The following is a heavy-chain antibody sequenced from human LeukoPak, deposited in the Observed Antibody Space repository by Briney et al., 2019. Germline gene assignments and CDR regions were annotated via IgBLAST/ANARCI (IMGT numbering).Heavy chain of an antibody. CDR3: ARAAQPGFDP. Sequence: GGSLRLSCGASGLTFSTYSMNWVRQAPGKGLEWVSYISSDSGTIYYADSVKGRFTISRDNAKKSLYLQMNSLRAEDTAVYYCARAAQPGFDPWGQGTLVTVSS. CDR1: GLTFSTYS. J-gene: IGHJ5*02. V-gene: IGHV3-48*01. D-gene: IGHD1-14*01. CDR2: ISSDSGTI.